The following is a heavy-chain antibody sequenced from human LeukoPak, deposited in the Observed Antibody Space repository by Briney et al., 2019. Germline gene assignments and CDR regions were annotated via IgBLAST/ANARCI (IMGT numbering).Heavy chain of an antibody. J-gene: IGHJ4*02. CDR2: ISYDGSNK. V-gene: IGHV3-30-3*01. CDR1: GFTFSSYA. CDR3: ATSMGGGNIDY. Sequence: GGSLRLSCAASGFTFSSYAMHWVRQAPGKGLEWVAVISYDGSNKYYADSGKGRFTISRDSSKNTLYLQLNSLRADDTAVYYCATSMGGGNIDYWGQGALVTVSS. D-gene: IGHD3-16*01.